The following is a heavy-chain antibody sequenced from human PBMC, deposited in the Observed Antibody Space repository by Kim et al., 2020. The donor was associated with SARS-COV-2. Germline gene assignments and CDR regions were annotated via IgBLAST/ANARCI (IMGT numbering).Heavy chain of an antibody. J-gene: IGHJ4*02. Sequence: SVKVSCKASEGTFTSYNFDWVRQAPGQGLEWMGRIIPLLGTTIYAQKFQGRVTFTADKSTSTAYMELNVLQSGDTAIYFCARAYNQEGVAIRHYDSWGQGTLVTVSA. CDR3: ARAYNQEGVAIRHYDS. CDR1: EGTFTSYN. CDR2: IIPLLGTT. V-gene: IGHV1-69*08. D-gene: IGHD3-3*01.